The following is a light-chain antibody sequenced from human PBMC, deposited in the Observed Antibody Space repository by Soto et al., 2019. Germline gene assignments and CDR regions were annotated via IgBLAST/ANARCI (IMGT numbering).Light chain of an antibody. V-gene: IGKV3-20*01. CDR2: GAS. J-gene: IGKJ1*01. Sequence: EIVLTQSPGTLSLSPGERATLSCRASQSVSSTYLAWYQQKPGQAPRLLIYGASNRATGIPDRFSGSGSGTDFTLTISRLEPEDFAVYYCQQYGGSRWTCGQGTGVDI. CDR1: QSVSSTY. CDR3: QQYGGSRWT.